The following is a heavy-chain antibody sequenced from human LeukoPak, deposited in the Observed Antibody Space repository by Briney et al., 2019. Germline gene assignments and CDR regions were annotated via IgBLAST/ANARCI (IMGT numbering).Heavy chain of an antibody. Sequence: GGSLRLSCVASGFSFRNYGMHWVRQATGKGLEWVSFIRSDGNNKKYGDSVKGRFTISRDNSNNMLYLQMDSLRPEDTGVYYCAKDPGASVPGFYMDIWGKGTTVIVSS. D-gene: IGHD2-8*02. CDR1: GFSFRNYG. J-gene: IGHJ6*03. CDR2: IRSDGNNK. CDR3: AKDPGASVPGFYMDI. V-gene: IGHV3-30*02.